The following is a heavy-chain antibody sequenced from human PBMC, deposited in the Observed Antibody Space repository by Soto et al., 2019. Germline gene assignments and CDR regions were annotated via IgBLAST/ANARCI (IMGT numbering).Heavy chain of an antibody. CDR1: GGSISSGGYY. Sequence: QVQLQESGPGLVKPSQTLSLTCTVSGGSISSGGYYWSWIRQHPGKGLEWIGYIYYSGSTYYNPSLKRRLTISVDTSKNQLSLKLSSVTAADTAVYYCARGVTMVRGVIHTPYFDYWGQGTLVTVSS. J-gene: IGHJ4*02. D-gene: IGHD3-10*01. CDR3: ARGVTMVRGVIHTPYFDY. CDR2: IYYSGST. V-gene: IGHV4-31*03.